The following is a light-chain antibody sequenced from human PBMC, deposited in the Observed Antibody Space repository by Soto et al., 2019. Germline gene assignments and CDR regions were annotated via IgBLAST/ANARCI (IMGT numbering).Light chain of an antibody. Sequence: EIVLTQSPGTLSLSPGERATLSCRASQSFSSSYIAWYQQKPGQAPRLLIYGASSRATGIPDRFSGSGSGTDFTLTISRLEPEDFAVYYCQQYGSSRTFGQGTKVEIK. V-gene: IGKV3-20*01. CDR2: GAS. CDR1: QSFSSSY. J-gene: IGKJ1*01. CDR3: QQYGSSRT.